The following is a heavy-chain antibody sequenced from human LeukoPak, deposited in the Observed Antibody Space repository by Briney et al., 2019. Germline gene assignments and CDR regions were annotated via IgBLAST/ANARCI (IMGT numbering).Heavy chain of an antibody. CDR1: GYTFTGYY. V-gene: IGHV1-2*02. CDR2: INPNSGGT. Sequence: GASVKVSCKASGYTFTGYYMHWVRQAPGQGLEWMGWINPNSGGTNYAQKFQGRVTMTRDTSISTAYMELSRLRSDDTAVYYCARDYAVHDIVVVVAATYFDYWGQGTLVTVSS. D-gene: IGHD2-15*01. CDR3: ARDYAVHDIVVVVAATYFDY. J-gene: IGHJ4*02.